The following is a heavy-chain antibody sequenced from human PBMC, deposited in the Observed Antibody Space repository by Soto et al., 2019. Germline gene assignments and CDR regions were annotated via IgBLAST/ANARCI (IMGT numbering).Heavy chain of an antibody. CDR3: ARDVYCSSTSCYTGGYYYYGMDV. J-gene: IGHJ6*02. D-gene: IGHD2-2*01. CDR1: GYTFTSYG. CDR2: ISAYKGNT. V-gene: IGHV1-18*04. Sequence: QVQLVQSGAEVKKPGASVKVSCKASGYTFTSYGISWVRQAPGQGLEWMGGISAYKGNTNYAQKRQGRVTMTTDTSTSTAYMELRSLRSDDTAVHYCARDVYCSSTSCYTGGYYYYGMDVWGQGTTVTGSS.